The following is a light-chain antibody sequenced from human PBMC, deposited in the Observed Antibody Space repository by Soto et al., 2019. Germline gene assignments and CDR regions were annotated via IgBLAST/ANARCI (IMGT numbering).Light chain of an antibody. CDR2: EVS. J-gene: IGLJ1*01. V-gene: IGLV2-14*01. CDR1: SSDVGGYNY. CDR3: SSYTSSRAYV. Sequence: QPASVSGSPGQSITISCTGTSSDVGGYNYVSWYQQQSGKAPKLMIHEVSNRPSGVSDRFSGSKSGNTASLTISGLQAEDEADYYCSSYTSSRAYVFGIGTKVTVL.